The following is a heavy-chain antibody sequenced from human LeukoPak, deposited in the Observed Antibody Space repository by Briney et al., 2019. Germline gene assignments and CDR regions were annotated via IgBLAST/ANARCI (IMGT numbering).Heavy chain of an antibody. CDR2: TSYDGSNK. V-gene: IGHV3-30*18. J-gene: IGHJ4*02. CDR3: AKDRYYYHSSGSLDY. Sequence: PGRSLRLSCAASGFTFSSYGIHWVRQAPGKGLEWVAVTSYDGSNKYYADSVKGRFTISRDNSKNTLYLQMNSLRAEDTAVYYCAKDRYYYHSSGSLDYWGQGTLVTVSS. CDR1: GFTFSSYG. D-gene: IGHD3-22*01.